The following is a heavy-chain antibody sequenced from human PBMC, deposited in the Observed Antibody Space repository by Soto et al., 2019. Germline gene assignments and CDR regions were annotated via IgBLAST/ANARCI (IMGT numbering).Heavy chain of an antibody. CDR3: ARRPVENGMDV. Sequence: SSETLSLTCTVSGGSISSSSYYWGWIRQPPGKGLEWIGSIYYSGSTYYNPSLKSRVTISVDTSKNQFSLKLSSVTAADTAVYYCARRPVENGMDVWGQGTTVTVSS. CDR1: GGSISSSSYY. CDR2: IYYSGST. J-gene: IGHJ6*02. V-gene: IGHV4-39*01.